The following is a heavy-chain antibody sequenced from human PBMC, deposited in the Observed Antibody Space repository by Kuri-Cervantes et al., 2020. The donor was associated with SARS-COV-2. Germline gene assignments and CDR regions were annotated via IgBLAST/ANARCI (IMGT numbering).Heavy chain of an antibody. D-gene: IGHD3-22*01. CDR3: ARSTPLRRLVVISQGGAFDI. Sequence: ASVKVSCKASGYTFTGYDMHWVRQAPGQGLEWMGWINPNSGGTNYAQKFQGWVTMTRDTSISTVCMELSRLRSDDTAVYYCARSTPLRRLVVISQGGAFDIWGQGTMVTVSS. J-gene: IGHJ3*02. CDR1: GYTFTGYD. CDR2: INPNSGGT. V-gene: IGHV1-2*04.